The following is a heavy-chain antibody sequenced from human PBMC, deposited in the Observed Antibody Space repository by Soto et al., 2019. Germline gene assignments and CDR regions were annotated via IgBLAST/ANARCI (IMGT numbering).Heavy chain of an antibody. D-gene: IGHD3-22*01. CDR1: GYTFTSYD. CDR2: MNPNSGNT. CDR3: ARGRRMYYYDSSGYYNGVWFDP. J-gene: IGHJ5*02. V-gene: IGHV1-8*01. Sequence: GASVKVSCKASGYTFTSYDINWVRQATGQGLEWMGWMNPNSGNTGYAQKFQGRVTMTRNTSISTAYMELGSLRSEDTAVYYCARGRRMYYYDSSGYYNGVWFDPWGQGTLVTVSS.